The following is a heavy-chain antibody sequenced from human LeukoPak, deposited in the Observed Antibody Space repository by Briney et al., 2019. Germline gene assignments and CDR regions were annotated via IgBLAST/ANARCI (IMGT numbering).Heavy chain of an antibody. CDR2: ISTSGSTI. J-gene: IGHJ4*02. Sequence: GGSLRLSCAASGFTFSDHHMSWIRQAPGKGLEWVSYISTSGSTIYYADSVKGRFTISRDNAKNSLFLQMNSLRAEDTAVYYCARDPVTWRGPESYFDYWGQGTLVSVSS. CDR1: GFTFSDHH. CDR3: ARDPVTWRGPESYFDY. D-gene: IGHD3-3*01. V-gene: IGHV3-11*01.